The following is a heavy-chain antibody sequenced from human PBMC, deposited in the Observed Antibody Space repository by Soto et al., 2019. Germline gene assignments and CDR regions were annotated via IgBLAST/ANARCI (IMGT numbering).Heavy chain of an antibody. CDR3: ARLVIGYCSGGSCYSEIDYYYGMDV. CDR1: GGSISSSNW. Sequence: SETLSLTCAVSGGSISSSNWWSWVRQPPGKGLEWIGEIYHSGSTNYNPSLKSRVTISVGKSKNQFSLKLSSVTAADTAVYYCARLVIGYCSGGSCYSEIDYYYGMDVWGQGTTVTVSS. D-gene: IGHD2-15*01. J-gene: IGHJ6*02. V-gene: IGHV4-4*02. CDR2: IYHSGST.